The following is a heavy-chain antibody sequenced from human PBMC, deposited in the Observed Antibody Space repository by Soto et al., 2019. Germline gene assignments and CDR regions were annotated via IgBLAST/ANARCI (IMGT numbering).Heavy chain of an antibody. CDR3: ARAPKRFTYYYDSSGYPLYGMDV. Sequence: ASVKVSCEASGYTFTSYAMHWVRQAPGQRLEWMGWINAGNGNTKYSQKFQGRVTITRDTSASTAYMELSSLRSEDTAVYYCARAPKRFTYYYDSSGYPLYGMDVWGQGTTVTVSS. J-gene: IGHJ6*02. V-gene: IGHV1-3*01. CDR2: INAGNGNT. CDR1: GYTFTSYA. D-gene: IGHD3-22*01.